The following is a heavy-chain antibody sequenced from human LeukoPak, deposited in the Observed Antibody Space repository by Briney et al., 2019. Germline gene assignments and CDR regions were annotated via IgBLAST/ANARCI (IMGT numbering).Heavy chain of an antibody. J-gene: IGHJ4*02. Sequence: RPSETLSLTCTVSGGSISSSSYYWGWIRQPPGKGLEWIGSIYYSGSTYYGPSLKSRVTISVDTSKNQFSLKLSSVTAADTAVYYCARRGYSYGSKDYWGQGTLVTVSS. V-gene: IGHV4-39*01. D-gene: IGHD5-18*01. CDR2: IYYSGST. CDR3: ARRGYSYGSKDY. CDR1: GGSISSSSYY.